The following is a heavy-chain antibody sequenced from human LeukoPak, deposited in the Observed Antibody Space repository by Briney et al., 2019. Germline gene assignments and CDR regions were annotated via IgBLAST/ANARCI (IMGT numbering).Heavy chain of an antibody. CDR2: ISSSSTSI. J-gene: IGHJ4*02. D-gene: IGHD4/OR15-4a*01. CDR1: GFTFSSYT. Sequence: PGGSLRLSCAASGFTFSSYTMTWVRQAPGKGLEWVSSISSSSTSIYYADSVKGRFTVSRDNAQNSLYLHLNSLRAEDTAVYYCARGEYGGNPRYFDYWGQGTLVTVSS. CDR3: ARGEYGGNPRYFDY. V-gene: IGHV3-21*04.